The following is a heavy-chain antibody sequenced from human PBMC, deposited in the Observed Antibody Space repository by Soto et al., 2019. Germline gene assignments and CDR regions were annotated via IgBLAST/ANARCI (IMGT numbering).Heavy chain of an antibody. V-gene: IGHV3-30*18. CDR2: ISYDGSNK. D-gene: IGHD4-17*01. J-gene: IGHJ4*02. CDR3: AKGDYGDWGTVCY. Sequence: QVQLVESGGGVVQPGRSLRLSCAASGFTFSSYGMHWVRQAPGKGLEWVAVISYDGSNKYYADSVKGRFTISRDNSKNPLYLEMNSLRAGDTAVYYCAKGDYGDWGTVCYWGQGTLVTVSS. CDR1: GFTFSSYG.